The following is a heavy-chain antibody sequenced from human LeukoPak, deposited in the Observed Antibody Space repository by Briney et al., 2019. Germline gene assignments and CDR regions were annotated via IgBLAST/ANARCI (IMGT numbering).Heavy chain of an antibody. J-gene: IGHJ4*02. CDR2: MWYDGSNK. CDR3: ARGGDRISPLFDY. D-gene: IGHD3-16*01. CDR1: GFTFSSYG. Sequence: PGGSLRLSCAASGFTFSSYGMHWVRQAPGRGLEWVADMWYDGSNKYYADSVKGRFTISRDNSKNTLYLQMNSLRAEDTAVYYCARGGDRISPLFDYWGQGTLVTVSS. V-gene: IGHV3-33*01.